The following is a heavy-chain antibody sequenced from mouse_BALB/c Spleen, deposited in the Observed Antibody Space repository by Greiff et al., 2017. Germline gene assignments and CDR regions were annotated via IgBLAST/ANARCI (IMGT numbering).Heavy chain of an antibody. CDR2: INPSNGRT. V-gene: IGHV1S81*02. J-gene: IGHJ3*01. D-gene: IGHD1-1*01. CDR3: ARPLITTVDPRAY. Sequence: QVQLKESGAELVKPGASVKLSCKASGYTFTSYWMHWVKQRPGQGLEWIGEINPSNGRTNYNEKFKSKATLTVDKSSSTAYMQLSSLTSEDSAVYYCARPLITTVDPRAYWGQGTLVTVSA. CDR1: GYTFTSYW.